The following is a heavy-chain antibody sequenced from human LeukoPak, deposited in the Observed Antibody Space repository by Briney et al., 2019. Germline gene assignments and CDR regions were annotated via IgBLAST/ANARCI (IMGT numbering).Heavy chain of an antibody. CDR3: ARGQGLAGFLYYFDY. V-gene: IGHV4-34*01. Sequence: SETLSLTCAVYGGSFSGYYWSWIRQPPGKGLEWIGEINHSESTNYNPSLKSRVTISVDTSKNQFSLKLSSVTAADTAVYYCARGQGLAGFLYYFDYWGQGTLVTVSS. CDR2: INHSEST. J-gene: IGHJ4*02. CDR1: GGSFSGYY.